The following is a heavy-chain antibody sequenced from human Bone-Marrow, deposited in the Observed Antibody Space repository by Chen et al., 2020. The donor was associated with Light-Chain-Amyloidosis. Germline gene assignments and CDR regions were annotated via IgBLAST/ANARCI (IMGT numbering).Heavy chain of an antibody. CDR2: IYPDDSDA. CDR3: ARRRDGYNFDY. CDR1: GYNFPNYW. D-gene: IGHD5-12*01. V-gene: IGHV5-51*01. J-gene: IGHJ4*02. Sequence: EVQLEQSGPEVKKPGESRKISCKGSGYNFPNYWIGWVRQMPGKGLEWMGVIYPDDSDARYSPSFEGQVTISADKSITTAYLQWRSLKASVTAMYYCARRRDGYNFDYWGQGTLVTVSS.